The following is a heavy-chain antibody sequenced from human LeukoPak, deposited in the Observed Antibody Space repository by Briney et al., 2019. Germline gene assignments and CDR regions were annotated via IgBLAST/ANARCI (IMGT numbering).Heavy chain of an antibody. CDR3: ARGWDRGSTTYFDY. CDR2: INWNGGST. CDR1: GFTFDDYG. D-gene: IGHD1-1*01. V-gene: IGHV3-20*04. Sequence: GGSLRLSCAASGFTFDDYGMSWVRQAPGKGLEWVSGINWNGGSTGYADSVKGRFTISRDNAKNSLYLQMNSLRAEDTALYYCARGWDRGSTTYFDYWGREPWSPSPQ. J-gene: IGHJ4*02.